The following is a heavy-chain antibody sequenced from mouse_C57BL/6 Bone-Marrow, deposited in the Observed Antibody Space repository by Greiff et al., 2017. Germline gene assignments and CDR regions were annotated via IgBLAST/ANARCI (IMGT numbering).Heavy chain of an antibody. J-gene: IGHJ4*01. CDR2: IHPNSGST. V-gene: IGHV1-64*01. CDR1: GYTFTSYW. Sequence: QVQLKQPGAELVKPGASVKLSCKASGYTFTSYWLHWVKQRPGQGLEWIGMIHPNSGSTNYNEKFKSKATLTVDKSSSTAYMQLSSLTSEDSAVYYCARYDYPNAMDYWGQGTPVTVSS. CDR3: ARYDYPNAMDY. D-gene: IGHD2-4*01.